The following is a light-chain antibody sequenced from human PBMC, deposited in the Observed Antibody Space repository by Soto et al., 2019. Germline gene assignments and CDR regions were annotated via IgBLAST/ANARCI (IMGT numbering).Light chain of an antibody. J-gene: IGKJ1*01. Sequence: DIVLTQSPGTLSLSPGERATLSCRASQTVSSSSLGWYQQKPGQAPRILIFGASTRAAGFPDRFSGSGSGTDFTLTISRLEHEDFAVYYCQQYGSSPRTFGEGTKVEIK. V-gene: IGKV3-20*01. CDR1: QTVSSSS. CDR3: QQYGSSPRT. CDR2: GAS.